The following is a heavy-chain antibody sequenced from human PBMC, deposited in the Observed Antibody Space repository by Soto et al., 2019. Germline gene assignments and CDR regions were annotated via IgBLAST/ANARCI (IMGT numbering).Heavy chain of an antibody. V-gene: IGHV1-46*03. CDR3: ATIFYYGSGPAAFDI. Sequence: ASVKVSCQASGYTFTSHYMHWVRQAPGQGLEWMGIINPSGGSTSYAQKFQGRVTMTRDTSTSTVYMERSSLRSEDTAVYYCATIFYYGSGPAAFDIWGQGTMVTVSS. CDR1: GYTFTSHY. J-gene: IGHJ3*02. D-gene: IGHD3-10*01. CDR2: INPSGGST.